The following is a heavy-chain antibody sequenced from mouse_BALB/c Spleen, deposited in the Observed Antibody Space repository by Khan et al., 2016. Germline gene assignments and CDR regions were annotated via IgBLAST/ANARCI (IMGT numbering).Heavy chain of an antibody. CDR1: AFTFNTYA. J-gene: IGHJ4*01. CDR2: IRSKSNNYAT. CDR3: VRHSYNGSRGYAMDY. V-gene: IGHV10-1*02. Sequence: EVQLVESGGGLVQPKGSLKLSCAASAFTFNTYAMNWVRQAPGKGLEWVARIRSKSNNYATYYADSVKDRFTISRDDSQSMLYLQMNNLKTEDTAMYYCVRHSYNGSRGYAMDYWGQGTSVTVSS. D-gene: IGHD1-1*01.